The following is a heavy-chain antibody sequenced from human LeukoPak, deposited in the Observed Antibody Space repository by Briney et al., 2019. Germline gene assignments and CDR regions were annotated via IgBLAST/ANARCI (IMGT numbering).Heavy chain of an antibody. J-gene: IGHJ4*02. CDR3: ARAGSSGYKH. D-gene: IGHD3-22*01. CDR1: GGSFSGYY. V-gene: IGHV4-34*01. Sequence: SETLSLTCAVYGGSFSGYYWSWIRQPPGKGLEWIGEINHSGSTNYNPSLKSRVTISVDTSKNQFSLKLSSVTAADTAVYYCARAGSSGYKHWGQGTLVTVSS. CDR2: INHSGST.